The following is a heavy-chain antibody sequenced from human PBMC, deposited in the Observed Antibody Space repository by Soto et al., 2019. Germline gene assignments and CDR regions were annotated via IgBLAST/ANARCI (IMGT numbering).Heavy chain of an antibody. V-gene: IGHV3-23*01. D-gene: IGHD4-4*01. CDR1: GFTFSSYA. J-gene: IGHJ5*02. Sequence: GGSLRLSCAASGFTFSSYAMSWVRQAPGKGLEWVSAITGSGGSTYYADSVKGRFTISRDYSKNTLYLQMNSLRAEDTAVYYCAKGTSRTTTVSWFDPWGQGTLVTVSS. CDR2: ITGSGGST. CDR3: AKGTSRTTTVSWFDP.